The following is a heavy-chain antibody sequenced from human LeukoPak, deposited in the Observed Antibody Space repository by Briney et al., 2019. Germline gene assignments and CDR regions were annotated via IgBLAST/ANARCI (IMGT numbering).Heavy chain of an antibody. V-gene: IGHV4-4*07. J-gene: IGHJ5*01. CDR3: ARGSMVRGFDS. CDR2: TYTSGGT. CDR1: GGFLMSYY. D-gene: IGHD3-10*01. Sequence: PSETLSLTCSVSGGFLMSYYWTWIRQSAGKGLEFIGRTYTSGGTDYNPSLKSRITLSIDRSKNQFSLKLRSVTAADTAIYYCARGSMVRGFDSWGQGTLVTVSS.